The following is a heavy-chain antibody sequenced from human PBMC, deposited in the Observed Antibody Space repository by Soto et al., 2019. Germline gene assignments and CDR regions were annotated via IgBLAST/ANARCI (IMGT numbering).Heavy chain of an antibody. Sequence: GGSLRLSCAASGFTFSSYSMNWVRQAPGKGLEWVSSISSSSSYIYYADSVKGRFTISRDNAKNSLYLQMNSLRAEDTAVYYVARDGKEVATIVQEPSGGEDYYYYYGMDVWGQGTTVTVSS. CDR3: ARDGKEVATIVQEPSGGEDYYYYYGMDV. V-gene: IGHV3-21*01. CDR2: ISSSSSYI. CDR1: GFTFSSYS. D-gene: IGHD5-12*01. J-gene: IGHJ6*02.